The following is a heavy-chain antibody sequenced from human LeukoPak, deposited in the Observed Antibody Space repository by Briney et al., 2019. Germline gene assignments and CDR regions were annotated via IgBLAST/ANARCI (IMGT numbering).Heavy chain of an antibody. CDR1: GGSFSGYY. Sequence: PSETLSLTCAVYGGSFSGYYWTWIRQPPGKGLEGIGYIYYSGSTYYNPSLKSRVTISVDTSKNQFSLKLSSVTAADTAVYYCASYYYGSGSYYSNWFDPWGQGTLVTVSS. V-gene: IGHV4-30-4*08. D-gene: IGHD3-10*01. J-gene: IGHJ5*02. CDR3: ASYYYGSGSYYSNWFDP. CDR2: IYYSGST.